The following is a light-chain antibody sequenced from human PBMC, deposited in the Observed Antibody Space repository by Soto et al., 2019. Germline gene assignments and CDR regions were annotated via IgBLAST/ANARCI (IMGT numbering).Light chain of an antibody. J-gene: IGLJ1*01. CDR2: DDN. V-gene: IGLV1-51*01. CDR3: GSWDSSLSAYV. Sequence: QSELTQPPSVSAAPGQKVTISCSGSSPNIGGNSVSWYQQLPGTAPKLLIYDDNKRPSGIPDRFSGSKSGTSATLGITGFQTGDEADYYCGSWDSSLSAYVFGTGTKVTVL. CDR1: SPNIGGNS.